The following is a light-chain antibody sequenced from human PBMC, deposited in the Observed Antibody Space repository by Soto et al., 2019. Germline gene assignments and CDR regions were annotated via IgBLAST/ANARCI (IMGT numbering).Light chain of an antibody. Sequence: EIVLTQSPATLSLSPGERATLSCGASQSVRSSLAWYQQQHGQAPRLLIFDASNRATGIPARFSGSGSGTDVTITISSLETEDFLVYYCQQRSNWPGTFGQGTKVDIK. CDR3: QQRSNWPGT. J-gene: IGKJ1*01. V-gene: IGKV3-11*01. CDR2: DAS. CDR1: QSVRSS.